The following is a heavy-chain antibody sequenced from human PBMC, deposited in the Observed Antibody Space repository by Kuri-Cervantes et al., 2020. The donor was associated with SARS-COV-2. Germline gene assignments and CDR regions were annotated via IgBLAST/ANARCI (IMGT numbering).Heavy chain of an antibody. Sequence: SQTLSLTCAVYGGSFSDYYWSWVRQPPGKGLEWIGEINHSGSTNYNPSLKSRVTISVDTSKNQFSLKLSSVTAADTAVYYCARVKYYDLWSGYHTGYYYGMDVWGQGTTVTVSS. V-gene: IGHV4-34*01. CDR3: ARVKYYDLWSGYHTGYYYGMDV. CDR1: GGSFSDYY. J-gene: IGHJ6*02. CDR2: INHSGST. D-gene: IGHD3-3*01.